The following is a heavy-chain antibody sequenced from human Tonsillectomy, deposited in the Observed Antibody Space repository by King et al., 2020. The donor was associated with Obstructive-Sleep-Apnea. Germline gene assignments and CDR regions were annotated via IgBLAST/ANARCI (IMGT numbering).Heavy chain of an antibody. D-gene: IGHD2-15*01. CDR3: AKVGCRGGSCYTLDY. CDR2: ISGSGGST. J-gene: IGHJ4*02. Sequence: VQLVESGGALVQPGGSLRFSCAASEFTFSNYAMSWVRQAPGQGLEWVSGISGSGGSTSYADSLKGRFTISRDNSKNTLYLQMNTLRAEDTAVYYCAKVGCRGGSCYTLDYWGQGTLVTVSS. V-gene: IGHV3-23*04. CDR1: EFTFSNYA.